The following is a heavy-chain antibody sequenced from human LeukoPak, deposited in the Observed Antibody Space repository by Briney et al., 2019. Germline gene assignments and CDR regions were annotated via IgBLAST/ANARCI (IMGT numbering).Heavy chain of an antibody. CDR1: GFTFDDYA. CDR2: ISWNSGSI. D-gene: IGHD6-13*01. CDR3: AKDAISSSLGNNWFDP. Sequence: GGSLRLSCAASGFTFDDYAMHWVRQAPGKGLEWVSGISWNSGSIGYADSVKGRFTISRDNAKNSLYLQMNSLRAEDTALYYCAKDAISSSLGNNWFDPWGQGTLVTVSS. V-gene: IGHV3-9*01. J-gene: IGHJ5*02.